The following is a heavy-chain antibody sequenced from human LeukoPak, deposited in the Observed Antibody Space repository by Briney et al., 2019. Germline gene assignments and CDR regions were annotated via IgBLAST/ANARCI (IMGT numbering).Heavy chain of an antibody. Sequence: PGGSLRLSCAASEFTFSSYEMNWVRQAPGKGLEWVSYISSSGSTIYYADSVKGRFTISRDNAKNSLYLQMNSLRAEDTAVYYCVRSAKTFDYWGQGTLVTVSS. CDR3: VRSAKTFDY. CDR2: ISSSGSTI. V-gene: IGHV3-48*03. J-gene: IGHJ4*02. CDR1: EFTFSSYE.